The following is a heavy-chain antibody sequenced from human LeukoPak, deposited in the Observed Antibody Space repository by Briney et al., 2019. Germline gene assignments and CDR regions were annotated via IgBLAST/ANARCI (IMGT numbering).Heavy chain of an antibody. V-gene: IGHV1-2*02. D-gene: IGHD2-2*01. CDR2: INPNSGGT. J-gene: IGHJ4*02. Sequence: ASVKVSCKASGYTFTGYYMRWVRQAPGQGLEWMGWINPNSGGTNYAQKFQGRVTMTRDTSISTAYMELSRLRSDDTAVYYCARARERYCSSTSCYVCDYWGQGTLVTVSS. CDR3: ARARERYCSSTSCYVCDY. CDR1: GYTFTGYY.